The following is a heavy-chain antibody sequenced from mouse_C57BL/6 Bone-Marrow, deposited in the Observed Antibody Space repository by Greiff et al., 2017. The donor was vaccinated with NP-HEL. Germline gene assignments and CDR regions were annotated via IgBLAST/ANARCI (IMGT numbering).Heavy chain of an antibody. J-gene: IGHJ3*01. CDR2: INPSNGGT. D-gene: IGHD1-1*01. V-gene: IGHV1-53*01. Sequence: QVQLQQPGTELVKPGASVKLSCKASGYTFTSYWMHWVKQRPGQGLEWIGNINPSNGGTNYNEKFKSKATLTVDKSSSTAYMQLSSLTSEDSAVDYGARRGLIDYGSRGGFAYWGQGTLVTVSA. CDR3: ARRGLIDYGSRGGFAY. CDR1: GYTFTSYW.